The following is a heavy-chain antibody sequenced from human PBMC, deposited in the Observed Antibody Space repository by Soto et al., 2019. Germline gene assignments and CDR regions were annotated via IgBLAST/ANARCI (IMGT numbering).Heavy chain of an antibody. CDR2: VYYTGST. J-gene: IGHJ4*02. CDR3: ARVRGAASNFDY. V-gene: IGHV4-59*01. CDR1: GGSTYSYY. Sequence: PSETLSLTCTVSGGSTYSYYWNWIRQPPGRGLEWIGYVYYTGSTNYNPSLKSRVTISLDTSKNQFSLKLSSVTAADTAVYYCARVRGAASNFDYWGQGTPVTVSS. D-gene: IGHD2-15*01.